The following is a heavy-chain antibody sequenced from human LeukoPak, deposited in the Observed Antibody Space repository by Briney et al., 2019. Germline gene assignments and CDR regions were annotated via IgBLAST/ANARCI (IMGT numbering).Heavy chain of an antibody. V-gene: IGHV3-30*18. J-gene: IGHJ4*02. D-gene: IGHD1-26*01. CDR2: ISYDGSNK. CDR3: AKGKWGSTFDY. CDR1: GFTFSSYG. Sequence: GRSLRLSCAASGFTFSSYGMHWVRQAPGKGLEWVAVISYDGSNKYYVDSVKGRFTISRDNAKNSLYLQMSSLRAEDTAVYYCAKGKWGSTFDYWGQGTLVTVSS.